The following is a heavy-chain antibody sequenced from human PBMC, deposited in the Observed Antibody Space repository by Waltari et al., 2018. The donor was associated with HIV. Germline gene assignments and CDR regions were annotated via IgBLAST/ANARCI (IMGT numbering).Heavy chain of an antibody. CDR3: VRGGDGTNYGRFDY. V-gene: IGHV3-74*01. D-gene: IGHD3-16*01. CDR1: GFTFSKYW. J-gene: IGHJ4*02. Sequence: EVQLVESGGGLVQPGGSLRLSCTTSGFTFSKYWMHWVRQAPGKGLVWVSRINVDGRTTNYADSEKGRVTISRDNPKNTLYLQMSGLRPEDTAVFYCVRGGDGTNYGRFDYWGQGTLVTVSS. CDR2: INVDGRTT.